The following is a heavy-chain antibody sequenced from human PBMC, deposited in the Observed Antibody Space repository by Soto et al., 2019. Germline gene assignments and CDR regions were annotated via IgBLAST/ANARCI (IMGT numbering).Heavy chain of an antibody. D-gene: IGHD3-10*01. J-gene: IGHJ4*02. CDR1: GFSFSSYA. Sequence: PGGSLRLSCAASGFSFSSYAMTWVRQAPGKGLEWVSAIDSDASTYYADSVKGRFTISRDNSKSTLFLQMNNLRVDDTAIYYCAKASGERYPGSRVFDYWGQGTRVTVSS. CDR2: IDSDAST. CDR3: AKASGERYPGSRVFDY. V-gene: IGHV3-23*01.